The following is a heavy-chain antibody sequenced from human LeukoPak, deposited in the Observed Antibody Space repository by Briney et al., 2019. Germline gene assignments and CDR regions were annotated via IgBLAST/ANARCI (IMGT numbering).Heavy chain of an antibody. J-gene: IGHJ3*02. Sequence: GGSLRLSCAASGFTFSSYAMSWVRQAPGKGLEWVSTIGNGLYYTDSVKGRFTISRDDSKSTLYLQMNSLRAEDTAIYYCTKDMISGNGEYDAFDIWGQGTVVTVSS. D-gene: IGHD3-22*01. CDR3: TKDMISGNGEYDAFDI. CDR1: GFTFSSYA. V-gene: IGHV3-23*01. CDR2: IGNGL.